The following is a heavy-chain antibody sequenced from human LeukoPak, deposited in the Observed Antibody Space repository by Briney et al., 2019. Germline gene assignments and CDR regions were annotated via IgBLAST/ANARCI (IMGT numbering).Heavy chain of an antibody. Sequence: HSGGSLRLSCAASGFSFSSYGMHWVRQAPGKGLEWVAVISYDGGNEYYADSVKGRFTISRDNSKNTLYLQMNSLRAEDTAVYYCAKDGSPHDYSNYVSMNYYGMDVWGQGTTVTVSS. CDR1: GFSFSSYG. CDR3: AKDGSPHDYSNYVSMNYYGMDV. CDR2: ISYDGGNE. V-gene: IGHV3-30*18. D-gene: IGHD4-11*01. J-gene: IGHJ6*02.